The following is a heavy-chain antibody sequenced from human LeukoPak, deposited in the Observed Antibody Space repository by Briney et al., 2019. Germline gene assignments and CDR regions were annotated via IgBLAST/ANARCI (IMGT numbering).Heavy chain of an antibody. CDR1: GYSFTSYW. CDR3: ARSGYYDSSGYSSDY. D-gene: IGHD3-22*01. J-gene: IGHJ4*02. V-gene: IGHV5-51*01. CDR2: IYPGDSDT. Sequence: GAALKISCKGSGYSFTSYWIGWVRQVPGKGLEWMGIIYPGDSDTRYSPSFQGQVTISADKSISTAYLQWSSLKASDTAMYYCARSGYYDSSGYSSDYWGQGTLVTVSS.